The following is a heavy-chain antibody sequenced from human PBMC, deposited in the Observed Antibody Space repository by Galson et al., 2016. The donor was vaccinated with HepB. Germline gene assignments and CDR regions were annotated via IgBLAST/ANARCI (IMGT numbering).Heavy chain of an antibody. D-gene: IGHD6-19*01. Sequence: SLRLSCAASGFTFSRFWMNWVRQAPGKGLEWVASIKEDGSKTSYVDSVKGQFTISRDNVENSLYLQMNSLGAEDTAVYYCARYGDEAGWNFQHWGQGTLVTVSS. CDR2: IKEDGSKT. CDR1: GFTFSRFW. J-gene: IGHJ1*01. V-gene: IGHV3-7*03. CDR3: ARYGDEAGWNFQH.